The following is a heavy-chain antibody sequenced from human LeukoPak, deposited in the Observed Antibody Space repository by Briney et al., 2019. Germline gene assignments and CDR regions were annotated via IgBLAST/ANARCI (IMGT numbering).Heavy chain of an antibody. V-gene: IGHV3-53*01. CDR2: IYSGGSA. D-gene: IGHD2-15*01. CDR3: ARDWWASDY. Sequence: GGSLRLSCAASGFTFSDSYMSWIRQTPGKGLEWVSVIYSGGSAYYADSVKGRFTISRDNAKNSLYLQMNSLRAEDTAVYYCARDWWASDYWGQGTLVTVSS. J-gene: IGHJ4*02. CDR1: GFTFSDSY.